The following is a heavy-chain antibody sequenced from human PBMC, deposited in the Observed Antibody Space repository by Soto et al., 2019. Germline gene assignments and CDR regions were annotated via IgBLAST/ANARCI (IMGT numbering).Heavy chain of an antibody. CDR2: IYSGGST. D-gene: IGHD3-10*01. V-gene: IGHV3-53*02. Sequence: EVQLVETGGGLIQPGGSLRLSCAASGFTVSSNYMSWARQAPGKGLEWVSVIYSGGSTYYADSVKGRFTISRDNSKNTLYLQMNSLRAEDTAVYYCASSTMVRGVPFDYWGQGTLVTVSS. CDR3: ASSTMVRGVPFDY. J-gene: IGHJ4*02. CDR1: GFTVSSNY.